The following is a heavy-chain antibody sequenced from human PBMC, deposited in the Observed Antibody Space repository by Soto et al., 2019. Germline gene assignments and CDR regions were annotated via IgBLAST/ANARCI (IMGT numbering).Heavy chain of an antibody. CDR3: ARTITMVRGVIIGLGSFDY. CDR2: IYYSGST. CDR1: GGSISSGGYY. D-gene: IGHD3-10*01. J-gene: IGHJ4*02. V-gene: IGHV4-31*03. Sequence: SETLSLTCTVSGGSISSGGYYWSWIRQHPGKGLEWIGYIYYSGSTYYNPSLKSRVTISVDTSKNQFSLKLSSVTAADTAVYYCARTITMVRGVIIGLGSFDYWGRGTLVTVSS.